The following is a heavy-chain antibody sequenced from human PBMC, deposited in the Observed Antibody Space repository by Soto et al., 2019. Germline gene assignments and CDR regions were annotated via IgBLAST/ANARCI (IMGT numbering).Heavy chain of an antibody. CDR1: GGSLGGFH. CDR2: ISGSGST. V-gene: IGHV4-34*01. CDR3: GRGRTVALMETRLFRVLFDL. Sequence: QVQLQQWGAGLLKPSEPLSITCAFSGGSLGGFHWSWIRQPPGKGLEWIGEISGSGSTNYGPSLKSRVTMSMDTSRNQVSLNLSSVTDADTAVYYCGRGRTVALMETRLFRVLFDLWGHGNLGTVSS. J-gene: IGHJ4*01. D-gene: IGHD2-15*01.